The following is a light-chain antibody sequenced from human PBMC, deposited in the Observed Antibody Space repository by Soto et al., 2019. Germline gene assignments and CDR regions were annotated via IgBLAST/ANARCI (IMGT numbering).Light chain of an antibody. CDR1: SSNIGAGYD. CDR2: GNS. J-gene: IGLJ3*02. Sequence: QSVLTQPPSVSGAPGQRVTISCTVSSSNIGAGYDVHWYQQLPGTAPKLLIYGNSNRPSGVPDRFSGSKSGTSASLAITGLQAEAEADYYCQSYDCSLSVWVFGGGTKLTVL. V-gene: IGLV1-40*01. CDR3: QSYDCSLSVWV.